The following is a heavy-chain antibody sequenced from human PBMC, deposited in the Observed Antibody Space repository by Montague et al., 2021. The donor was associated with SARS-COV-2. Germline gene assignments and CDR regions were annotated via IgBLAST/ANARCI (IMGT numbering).Heavy chain of an antibody. D-gene: IGHD1-26*01. CDR3: VRDPAPSGSGTFYDY. V-gene: IGHV4-59*02. Sequence: SETLSLTCTVSGDSVSHDFWTWIRQPPGKGLELICYVYYSRSSSYNPSLRGRVSIAVDTSKNQFSLRLSTVTAADTAIYYCVRDPAPSGSGTFYDYWGQGTLVAVSS. CDR1: GDSVSHDF. J-gene: IGHJ4*02. CDR2: VYYSRSS.